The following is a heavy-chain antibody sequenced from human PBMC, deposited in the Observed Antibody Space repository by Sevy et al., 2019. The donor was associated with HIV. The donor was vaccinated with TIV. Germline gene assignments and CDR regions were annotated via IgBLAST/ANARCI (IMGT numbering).Heavy chain of an antibody. CDR3: ASYLVVVAATKAFDI. CDR2: IIPIFGTA. D-gene: IGHD2-15*01. V-gene: IGHV1-69*06. CDR1: GGTFSSYA. Sequence: GASVKVSCKASGGTFSSYAISWVRQPPGQGLEWMGGIIPIFGTANYAQRFQGRVTITADKSTSTAYMELSSLRSEDTAVYYCASYLVVVAATKAFDIWGQGTMVTVSS. J-gene: IGHJ3*02.